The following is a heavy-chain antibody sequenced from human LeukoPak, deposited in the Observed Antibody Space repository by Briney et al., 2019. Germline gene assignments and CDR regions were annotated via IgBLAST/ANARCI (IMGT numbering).Heavy chain of an antibody. CDR3: ASSRSGSYYADFDY. CDR2: MNPNSGNT. Sequence: ASVKVSCKASGYTFTSYDINWVRQATGQGLEWMGWMNPNSGNTGYPQKFQGRVTMTRNTSISTAYMELSSLRSEDTAVYYCASSRSGSYYADFDYWGQGTLVTVSS. J-gene: IGHJ4*02. CDR1: GYTFTSYD. V-gene: IGHV1-8*01. D-gene: IGHD1-26*01.